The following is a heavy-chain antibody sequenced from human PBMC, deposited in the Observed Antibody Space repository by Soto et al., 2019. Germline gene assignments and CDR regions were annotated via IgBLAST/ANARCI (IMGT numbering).Heavy chain of an antibody. D-gene: IGHD2-21*01. CDR2: ISYDGSNK. J-gene: IGHJ4*02. Sequence: GGSLRLSCAGSGFTFSSYAMHWVRQAPGKGLEWVAVISYDGSNKYYADSVKGRFTISRDNSKNTLYLQMNSLRAEDTAVYYCARLVTGIAPDYWGQGTLVAVSS. V-gene: IGHV3-30-3*01. CDR1: GFTFSSYA. CDR3: ARLVTGIAPDY.